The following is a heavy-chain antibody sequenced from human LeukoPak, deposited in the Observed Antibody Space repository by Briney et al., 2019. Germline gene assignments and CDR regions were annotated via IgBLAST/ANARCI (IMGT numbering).Heavy chain of an antibody. J-gene: IGHJ5*02. D-gene: IGHD1-20*01. CDR3: ARGLTGNWFDP. CDR2: ISSNGGST. Sequence: AGGSLRLSCAASGFTFSSYAMHWVRQAPGKGLEYVSAISSNGGSTYYANSVKGRFTISRDNSKNTLYLQMGSLRAEDMAVYYCARGLTGNWFDPWGQGTVVTVSS. V-gene: IGHV3-64*01. CDR1: GFTFSSYA.